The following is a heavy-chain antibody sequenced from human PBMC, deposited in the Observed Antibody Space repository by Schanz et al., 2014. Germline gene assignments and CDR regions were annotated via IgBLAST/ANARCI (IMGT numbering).Heavy chain of an antibody. J-gene: IGHJ3*02. Sequence: QVQLVESGGGVVQPGGSLRLSCAASGFIFNDYYMNWIRQAPGKGLEWVSYICRDGTTSYSADAEDRLFTISRDSAKTSLYLEMTSRRGETTVVYYGASGSLNSKAFDIWGQGTVVTVSS. D-gene: IGHD1-26*01. CDR1: GFIFNDYY. CDR2: ICRDGTTS. V-gene: IGHV3-11*01. CDR3: ASGSLNSKAFDI.